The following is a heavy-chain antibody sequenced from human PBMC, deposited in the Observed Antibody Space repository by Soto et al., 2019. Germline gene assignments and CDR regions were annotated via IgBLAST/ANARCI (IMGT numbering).Heavy chain of an antibody. J-gene: IGHJ4*02. V-gene: IGHV1-69*01. Sequence: QVQLVQSGAEVKKPGSSVRVSCKASGGTVSSFAISWVRQAPGQGLEWMGGIVPILGTAYYAQNFQGRVTITADESTNTAFMELTGLRSEHTAVYYCARGGYSSSWRFDYWGQGTLVTVSS. CDR1: GGTVSSFA. CDR3: ARGGYSSSWRFDY. CDR2: IVPILGTA. D-gene: IGHD6-13*01.